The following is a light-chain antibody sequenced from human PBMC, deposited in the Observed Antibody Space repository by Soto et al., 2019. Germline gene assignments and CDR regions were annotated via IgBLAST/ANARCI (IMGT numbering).Light chain of an antibody. J-gene: IGLJ7*01. V-gene: IGLV2-14*01. CDR1: SSDIGGYNY. CDR3: SSFTSSSTPLV. CDR2: DVS. Sequence: QSVLTQPASVSGSPGQSITISCTGSSSDIGGYNYVSWYQQHPGKAPKLMIYDVSTRPSGVSNRFSGSKSGNTASLTISGLQAEDEADYYCSSFTSSSTPLVFGGGTQLTVL.